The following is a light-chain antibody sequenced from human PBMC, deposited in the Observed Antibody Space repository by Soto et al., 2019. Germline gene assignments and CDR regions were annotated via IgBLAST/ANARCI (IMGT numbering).Light chain of an antibody. V-gene: IGLV4-60*03. J-gene: IGLJ1*01. CDR1: SGHSSYI. CDR2: LEGSGSY. CDR3: ETWDSNTHV. Sequence: QPVLTQSSSASASLGSSVKLTCTLSSGHSSYIIAWHQQQPGKAPRYLMKLEGSGSYNKGSGVPDRFSGSSSGADRYLTISNLQSEDEADYYCETWDSNTHVFGTGTKFTVL.